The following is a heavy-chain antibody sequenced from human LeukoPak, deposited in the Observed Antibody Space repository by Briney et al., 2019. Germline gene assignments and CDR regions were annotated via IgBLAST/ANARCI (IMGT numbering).Heavy chain of an antibody. V-gene: IGHV3-30*02. J-gene: IGHJ4*02. CDR1: GFTFSSYG. CDR3: AKVRDQLLTFDY. D-gene: IGHD2-2*01. CDR2: IRYDGSNK. Sequence: QPGGSLRFSCAASGFTFSSYGMHWVRQAPGKGLEWVAFIRYDGSNKYYADSVKGRFTISRDNSKNTLYLQMNSLRAEDTAVYYCAKVRDQLLTFDYWGQGTLVTVSS.